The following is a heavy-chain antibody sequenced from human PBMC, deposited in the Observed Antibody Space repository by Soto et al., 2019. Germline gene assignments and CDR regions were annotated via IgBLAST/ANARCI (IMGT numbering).Heavy chain of an antibody. D-gene: IGHD5-18*01. CDR1: GFTFSSYG. CDR2: IWYDGSNK. CDR3: AKDFGYNYGYDAFDI. J-gene: IGHJ3*02. V-gene: IGHV3-33*06. Sequence: GGSLRLSCAASGFTFSSYGMHWVRQAPGKGLEWVAVIWYDGSNKYYADSVKGRFTISRDNSKNTLYLQMNSLRAEDTAVYYCAKDFGYNYGYDAFDIWGQGTMVTVS.